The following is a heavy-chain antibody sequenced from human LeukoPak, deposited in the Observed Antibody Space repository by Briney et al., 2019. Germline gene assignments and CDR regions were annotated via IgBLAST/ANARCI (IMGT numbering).Heavy chain of an antibody. CDR1: GGSFSGYY. CDR2: INHRRST. CDR3: ARGKNYYGPGNYYNAKPRPLNWFDP. D-gene: IGHD3-10*01. J-gene: IGHJ5*02. Sequence: SETLSLTCAVYGGSFSGYYWSWIRHPPGKGVEWRGEINHRRSTNYNTPLQSRVTISVDTSKNQFSLKLSSVTAADTAVYYCARGKNYYGPGNYYNAKPRPLNWFDPWGQGTLVTVSS. V-gene: IGHV4-34*01.